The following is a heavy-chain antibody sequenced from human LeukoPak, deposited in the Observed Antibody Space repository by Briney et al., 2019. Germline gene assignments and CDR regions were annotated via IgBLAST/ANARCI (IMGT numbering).Heavy chain of an antibody. CDR2: INGSGDNT. J-gene: IGHJ4*02. CDR1: GGSFSGYY. D-gene: IGHD3-22*01. Sequence: ETLSLTCAVYGGSFSGYYWSWIRQPPGKGLEWVSGINGSGDNTYYADSVKGRFTISRDNSKNTLYVQVNSLGTEDTAAYYCAKGSYYDSSGSFYFDYWGQGTLVTVSS. CDR3: AKGSYYDSSGSFYFDY. V-gene: IGHV3-23*01.